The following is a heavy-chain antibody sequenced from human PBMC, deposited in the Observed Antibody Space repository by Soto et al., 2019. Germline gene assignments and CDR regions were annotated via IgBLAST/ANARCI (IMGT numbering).Heavy chain of an antibody. CDR1: GITFSSYA. D-gene: IGHD6-19*01. CDR3: ARDPGYSSGGYYFDY. V-gene: IGHV3-23*01. CDR2: IIGSGGST. J-gene: IGHJ4*02. Sequence: GGSLRLSCAASGITFSSYAMSRVRQTPGKGLEWVSGIIGSGGSTYYADSVKGRFTISRDNSKNTLYLQMNSLRAEDTAVYYCARDPGYSSGGYYFDYWGQGTLVTVSS.